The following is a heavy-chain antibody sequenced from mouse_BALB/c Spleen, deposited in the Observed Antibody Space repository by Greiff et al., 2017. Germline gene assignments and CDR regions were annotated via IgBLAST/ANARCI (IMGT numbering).Heavy chain of an antibody. Sequence: QGQLQQPGAELVRPGASVKLSCTASGFTFTSYWMHWVKQRPGQGLEWIGMIHPADSDTRLNQKFKDKATLTVDKSSSTAYMQLSSPTSEDSAVSYGECCDSGCDYDMDYWGQGTSVTVSA. D-gene: IGHD3-2*01. V-gene: IGHV1-74*01. CDR2: IHPADSDT. J-gene: IGHJ4*01. CDR3: ECCDSGCDYDMDY. CDR1: GFTFTSYW.